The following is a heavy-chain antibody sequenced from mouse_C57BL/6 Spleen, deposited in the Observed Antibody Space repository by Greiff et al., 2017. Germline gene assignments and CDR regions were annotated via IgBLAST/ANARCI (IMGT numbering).Heavy chain of an antibody. CDR2: ISYDGSN. CDR3: ARESGELTGNAMDY. J-gene: IGHJ4*01. CDR1: GYSITSGYY. V-gene: IGHV3-6*01. Sequence: EVQLQQSGPGLVKPSQSLSLTCSVTGYSITSGYYWNWIRQFPGNKLEWIGYISYDGSNNYNPSLKNLISITRDTSKNQFFLKLNSVTTEDTATYYCARESGELTGNAMDYWCQGTSVTVSS. D-gene: IGHD4-1*01.